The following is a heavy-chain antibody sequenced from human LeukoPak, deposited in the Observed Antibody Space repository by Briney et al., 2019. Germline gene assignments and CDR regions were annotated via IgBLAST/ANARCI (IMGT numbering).Heavy chain of an antibody. V-gene: IGHV3-7*01. J-gene: IGHJ4*02. CDR1: GLTFRSYW. CDR3: ARERDGRFFDY. Sequence: GGSLRLSCAASGLTFRSYWMSWVRQAPGKGLEWVANINQDGSEKYFLDSVRGRFTISRDNAKNSLALQMNTLRAEDTAVYYCARERDGRFFDYWGQGTLVTVSS. CDR2: INQDGSEK. D-gene: IGHD5-24*01.